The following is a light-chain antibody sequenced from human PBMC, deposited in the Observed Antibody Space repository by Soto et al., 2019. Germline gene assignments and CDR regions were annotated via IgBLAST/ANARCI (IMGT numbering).Light chain of an antibody. CDR1: SSNIGAGYD. CDR3: QSYDSSLSAYV. J-gene: IGLJ1*01. CDR2: GNR. Sequence: QSVLTQPPSVSGGAPGQRVTISCTGTSSNIGAGYDVSWYQHLPGTAPKLLIYGNRFRPSGVPDRFSGSQSGTSASLAITGLQAEDEADYYCQSYDSSLSAYVFGAGTKLT. V-gene: IGLV1-40*01.